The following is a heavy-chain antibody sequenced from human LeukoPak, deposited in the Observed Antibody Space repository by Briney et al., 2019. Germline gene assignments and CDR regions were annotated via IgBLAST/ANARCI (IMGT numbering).Heavy chain of an antibody. CDR1: GYTFTSYG. Sequence: ASVKVSCKASGYTFTSYGISWVRQAPGQGLEWMGWISAYNGNTNYAQKLQGRVTMTTVTSTSTAYMELRSLRSDDTAVYYCARENSSPNWFDPWGQGTLVTVSS. V-gene: IGHV1-18*01. J-gene: IGHJ5*02. D-gene: IGHD6-13*01. CDR2: ISAYNGNT. CDR3: ARENSSPNWFDP.